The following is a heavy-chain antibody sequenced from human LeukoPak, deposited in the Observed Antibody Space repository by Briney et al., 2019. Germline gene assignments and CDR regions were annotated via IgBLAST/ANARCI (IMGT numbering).Heavy chain of an antibody. CDR3: ARHFVTYPHYFDY. Sequence: SETLSLTCTVSGGSISSSSYYWNWIRQPPGKGLEWIGSVNYGGPTYYNPSLKSRVTISVDTSRNQFSLRLSSVTAADTAVYYCARHFVTYPHYFDYWGQGTLVTVSS. V-gene: IGHV4-39*01. CDR2: VNYGGPT. D-gene: IGHD2-21*01. J-gene: IGHJ4*02. CDR1: GGSISSSSYY.